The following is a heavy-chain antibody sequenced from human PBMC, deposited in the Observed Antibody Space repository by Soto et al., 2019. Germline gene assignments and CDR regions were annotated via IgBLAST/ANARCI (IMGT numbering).Heavy chain of an antibody. CDR3: ARALAAMVAPDAFDI. CDR1: GGTFSSYA. CDR2: IIPIFGTA. Sequence: SVKVSCKASGGTFSSYAISWVRQAPGQGLEWMGGIIPIFGTANYAQKFQGRVTITADESTSTAYMELSSLRSEDTAVYYCARALAAMVAPDAFDIWGQGTMVTVSS. J-gene: IGHJ3*02. D-gene: IGHD5-18*01. V-gene: IGHV1-69*13.